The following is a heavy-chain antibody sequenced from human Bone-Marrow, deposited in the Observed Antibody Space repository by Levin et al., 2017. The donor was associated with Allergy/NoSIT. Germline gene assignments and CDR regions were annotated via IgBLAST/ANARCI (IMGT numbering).Heavy chain of an antibody. CDR1: GFTFSSYG. CDR3: AKARVRGCTNGVCRRSLPRKHYYYYGMDV. Sequence: PGGSLRLSCAASGFTFSSYGMHWVRQAPGKGLEWVAVISYDGSNKYYAESVKGRFTISRDNSKNTLYLQMNSLRAEDTAVYYCAKARVRGCTNGVCRRSLPRKHYYYYGMDVWGQGTTVTVSS. J-gene: IGHJ6*02. CDR2: ISYDGSNK. V-gene: IGHV3-30*18. D-gene: IGHD2-8*01.